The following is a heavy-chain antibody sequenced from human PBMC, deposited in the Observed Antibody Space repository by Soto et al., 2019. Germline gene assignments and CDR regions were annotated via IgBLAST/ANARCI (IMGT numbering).Heavy chain of an antibody. CDR1: GFTFSSYG. D-gene: IGHD6-19*01. CDR2: IWYDGSNK. J-gene: IGHJ4*02. V-gene: IGHV3-33*01. CDR3: ARGEVAGTAPGNY. Sequence: QVQLVESGGGVVQPGRSLRLSCAASGFTFSSYGMHWVRQAPGKGLEWVAVIWYDGSNKYYADSVKGRFTISRDNSKNPLYRQMNSLRDEDTAVYYCARGEVAGTAPGNYWGQGTLVTVSS.